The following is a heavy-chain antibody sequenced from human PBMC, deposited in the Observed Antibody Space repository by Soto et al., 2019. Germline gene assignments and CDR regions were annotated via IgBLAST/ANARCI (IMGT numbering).Heavy chain of an antibody. CDR3: ASVETQRYSYGMDV. CDR2: IIPIFGTA. Sequence: QVQLVQSGAEVKKPGSSVKVSCKASGGTFSSYAISWVRQAPGQGPEWMGGIIPIFGTADYAQKFQGRGTITADESTSTAYMELSSLRSEDTAVYYCASVETQRYSYGMDVWGQGTTVTVSS. D-gene: IGHD2-15*01. V-gene: IGHV1-69*12. CDR1: GGTFSSYA. J-gene: IGHJ6*02.